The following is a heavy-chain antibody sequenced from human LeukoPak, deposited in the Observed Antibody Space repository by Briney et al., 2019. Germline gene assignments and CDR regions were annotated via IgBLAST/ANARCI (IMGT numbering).Heavy chain of an antibody. D-gene: IGHD4-17*01. CDR3: VKDPYGDYLRYFDY. V-gene: IGHV3-30*02. CDR2: IRYDGGNK. CDR1: GFTFSTYG. J-gene: IGHJ4*02. Sequence: GGSLRLSCASSGFTFSTYGMHWVRQAPGKGLEWVSLIRYDGGNKYYADSVKGRFTISRDNSKNTLYLQMNSLRAEDTAVYYCVKDPYGDYLRYFDYWGQGTLVTVPS.